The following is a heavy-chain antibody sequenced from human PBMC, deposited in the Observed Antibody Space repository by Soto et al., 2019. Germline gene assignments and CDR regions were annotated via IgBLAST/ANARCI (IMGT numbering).Heavy chain of an antibody. CDR3: ARAGLRFLEWLNENWFDP. V-gene: IGHV6-1*01. D-gene: IGHD3-3*01. J-gene: IGHJ5*02. Sequence: SQTLSLTFAISGDSVSSNSAAWNWIRQSPSRGLEWLGRTYYRSKWYNDYAVSVKSRITINPDTSKNQFSLQLNSVTPEDTAVYYCARAGLRFLEWLNENWFDPWGQGPLVTVSS. CDR1: GDSVSSNSAA. CDR2: TYYRSKWYN.